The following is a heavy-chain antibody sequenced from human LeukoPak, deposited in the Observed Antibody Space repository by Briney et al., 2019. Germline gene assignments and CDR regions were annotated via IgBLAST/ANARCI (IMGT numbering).Heavy chain of an antibody. D-gene: IGHD6-19*01. J-gene: IGHJ6*02. CDR2: MYADGST. V-gene: IGHV3-NL1*01. Sequence: PGGSLRLSCAASGFTFSSYGMHWVRQAPGKALEWVSFMYADGSTDYADSVKGRFTISRDNPKNTLYLQMNTLRAEDTAIYYCARDRYRSGCMDVWGQGTTVTVS. CDR1: GFTFSSYG. CDR3: ARDRYRSGCMDV.